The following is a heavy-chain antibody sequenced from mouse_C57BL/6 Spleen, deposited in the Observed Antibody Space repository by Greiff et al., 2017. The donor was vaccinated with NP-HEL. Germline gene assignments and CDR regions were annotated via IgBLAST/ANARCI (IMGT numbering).Heavy chain of an antibody. CDR2: IYPSDSAT. J-gene: IGHJ2*01. Sequence: QVQLQQPGAELVKPVASVKVSCKASGYTFTSYWMHWVKQSPGQGLEWIGRIYPSDSATNYNQKFKGKATLTVDKSASTAYIQFSSLTFEDAAVYYCSIGGGCYFGGWGQGTTLTVAS. CDR3: SIGGGCYFGG. CDR1: GYTFTSYW. V-gene: IGHV1-74*01.